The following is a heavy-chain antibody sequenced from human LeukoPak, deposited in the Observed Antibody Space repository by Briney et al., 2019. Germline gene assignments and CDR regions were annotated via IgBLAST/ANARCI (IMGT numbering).Heavy chain of an antibody. J-gene: IGHJ4*02. V-gene: IGHV3-7*01. CDR3: ATDRDNSDWQKRFDF. Sequence: PGGSLRLSCAASRFTFSTYWMNWYRQAPGKGLEWVGNINQDASEINYVDSVRGRFTISRDNAKNSLHLQMNSLRAEDTAVYYCATDRDNSDWQKRFDFWGQGTLVTVSS. CDR2: INQDASEI. CDR1: RFTFSTYW. D-gene: IGHD2-21*02.